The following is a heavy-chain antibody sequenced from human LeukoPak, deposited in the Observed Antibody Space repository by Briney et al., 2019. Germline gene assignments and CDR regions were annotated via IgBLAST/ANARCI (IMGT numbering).Heavy chain of an antibody. CDR2: IYPGESIYASENT. D-gene: IGHD4-17*01. Sequence: SETLSLTCSVSGVSISAYYWSWIRQPAGKGLEWIGRIYPGESIYASENTNYNPSLKSRVSMSGDTSKNQVSLKLRSVTAADTAVYYCARDPTTVTTIFDSWGQGALVTVSS. V-gene: IGHV4-4*07. J-gene: IGHJ4*02. CDR1: GVSISAYY. CDR3: ARDPTTVTTIFDS.